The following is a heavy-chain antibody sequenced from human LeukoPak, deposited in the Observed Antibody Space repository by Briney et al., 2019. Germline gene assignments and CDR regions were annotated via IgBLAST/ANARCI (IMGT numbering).Heavy chain of an antibody. V-gene: IGHV1-2*02. CDR1: GYTFTGYY. CDR3: ARGAFAPGFYYYYGMDV. CDR2: INPNSGGT. Sequence: ASVKVSCKGSGYTFTGYYMHWVRQAPGQGLEWMGWINPNSGGTNYAQKFQGRVTMTRDTSISTAYMELSRLRSDDTAVYYCARGAFAPGFYYYYGMDVWGQGTTVTVSS. D-gene: IGHD3-3*02. J-gene: IGHJ6*02.